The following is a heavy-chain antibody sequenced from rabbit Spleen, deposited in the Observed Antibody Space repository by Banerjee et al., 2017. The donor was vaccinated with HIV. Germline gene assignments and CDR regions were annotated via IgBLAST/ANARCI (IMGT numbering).Heavy chain of an antibody. J-gene: IGHJ4*01. D-gene: IGHD2-1*01. Sequence: QSLEESGGDLVKPGASLTLTCTASGFSFSSSDYMCWVRQAPGKGLEWIGIIDVGEGNTDYASWVNGRFTISSDNAQNTVDLQMSGLTAADTATYFCARGSATMTMVITGYYFNLWGPGTLVTVS. V-gene: IGHV1S40*01. CDR3: ARGSATMTMVITGYYFNL. CDR2: IDVGEGNT. CDR1: GFSFSSSDY.